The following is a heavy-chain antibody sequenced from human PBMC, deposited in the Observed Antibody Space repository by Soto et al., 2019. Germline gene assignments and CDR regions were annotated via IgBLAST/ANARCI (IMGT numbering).Heavy chain of an antibody. CDR3: ARVRGNGYYDSSGYYQDGAFDI. CDR1: GFTFSSYA. J-gene: IGHJ3*02. V-gene: IGHV3-30-3*01. Sequence: GGSLRLSCAASGFTFSSYAMHWVRQAPGKGLEWVAVISYDGSNKYYADSVKGRFTISRDNSKNTLYLQMNSLRAEDTAVYYCARVRGNGYYDSSGYYQDGAFDIWGQGTMVTVSS. CDR2: ISYDGSNK. D-gene: IGHD3-22*01.